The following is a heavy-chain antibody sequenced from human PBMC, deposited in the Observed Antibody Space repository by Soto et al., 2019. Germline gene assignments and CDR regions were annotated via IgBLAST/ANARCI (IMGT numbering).Heavy chain of an antibody. CDR1: GFIFSSYN. CDR3: ARDLIYVGYYYYMDV. J-gene: IGHJ6*03. Sequence: EVQLVESGGGLVKPGGSLRVSCAASGFIFSSYNMNWVRQAPGKGLEWVSSISSSSNYIDYADSVKGRFTISRDNAKNSLYLQMNRLRAEDTAVYYCARDLIYVGYYYYMDVWGKGTTVTVSS. CDR2: ISSSSNYI. V-gene: IGHV3-21*01. D-gene: IGHD3-16*01.